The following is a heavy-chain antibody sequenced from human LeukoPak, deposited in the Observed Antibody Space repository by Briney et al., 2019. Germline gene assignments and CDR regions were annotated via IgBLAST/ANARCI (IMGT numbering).Heavy chain of an antibody. CDR3: AREYSSVLDYYYYGMDV. Sequence: KSSETLSLTCTVSGGSISSYYWSWIRQPAGKGLEWIGRIYTSGSTNYNPSLKSRVTMSVDTSKNQFSLKLSSVTAADTAVYYCAREYSSVLDYYYYGMDVWGQGTTATVSS. J-gene: IGHJ6*02. V-gene: IGHV4-4*07. CDR1: GGSISSYY. D-gene: IGHD6-19*01. CDR2: IYTSGST.